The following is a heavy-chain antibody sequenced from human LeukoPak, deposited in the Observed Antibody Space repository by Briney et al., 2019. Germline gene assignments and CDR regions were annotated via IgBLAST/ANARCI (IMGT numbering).Heavy chain of an antibody. J-gene: IGHJ4*02. CDR1: GFSFNSYD. V-gene: IGHV3-23*01. D-gene: IGHD1-14*01. CDR3: ATSVSSYRKRFDY. CDR2: ISGSGYTT. Sequence: GGSLRLSCAASGFSFNSYDMSWVRQAPGKGLEWVSVISGSGYTTYYADSVKGRFTISRDNSKNTLYLQMNSLRAEDTAVYYCATSVSSYRKRFDYWGQGTLVAVSS.